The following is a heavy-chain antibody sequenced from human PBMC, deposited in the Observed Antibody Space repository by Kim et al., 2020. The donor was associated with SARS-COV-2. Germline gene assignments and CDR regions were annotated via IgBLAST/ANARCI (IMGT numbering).Heavy chain of an antibody. J-gene: IGHJ4*02. CDR2: ISGSGENT. CDR3: ARVRDACSDY. CDR1: GFTFSSYT. V-gene: IGHV3-23*01. Sequence: GGSLRLSCAASGFTFSSYTMRWVRQAPGKGLEWVSAISGSGENTYFADSVRGRFTISRDNSKNTLYLQMNSLRAEDTAVYFCARVRDACSDYWGQGTLVTVSS. D-gene: IGHD2-2*01.